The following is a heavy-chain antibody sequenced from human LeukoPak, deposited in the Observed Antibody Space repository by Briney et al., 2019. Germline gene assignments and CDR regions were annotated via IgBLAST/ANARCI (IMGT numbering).Heavy chain of an antibody. CDR2: ISWNSGSI. Sequence: GRSLRLSCAASGFTFDDYAMHWVRQAPGKGLEWVSGISWNSGSIGYADSVKGRFTISRDNAKYSLYLQMNSLRAEDTALYYCAKDMSRSYYGLGYWGQGTLVTVSS. CDR1: GFTFDDYA. D-gene: IGHD3-10*01. V-gene: IGHV3-9*01. J-gene: IGHJ4*02. CDR3: AKDMSRSYYGLGY.